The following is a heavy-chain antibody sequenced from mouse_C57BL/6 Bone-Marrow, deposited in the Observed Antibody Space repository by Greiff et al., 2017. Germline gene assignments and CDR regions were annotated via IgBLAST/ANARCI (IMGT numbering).Heavy chain of an antibody. CDR3: ATNDNDPAWFAY. CDR1: GYTFTDYY. Sequence: EVQLQQSGPELVKPGASVKISCTASGYTFTDYYMNWVKQSPGKSLEWIGYINPNNGGTSYNQKFKGKATLTVDKSSSTAYMELRSLTSEDSAVYYCATNDNDPAWFAYWGQGTLVTVSA. CDR2: INPNNGGT. V-gene: IGHV1-26*01. D-gene: IGHD2-4*01. J-gene: IGHJ3*01.